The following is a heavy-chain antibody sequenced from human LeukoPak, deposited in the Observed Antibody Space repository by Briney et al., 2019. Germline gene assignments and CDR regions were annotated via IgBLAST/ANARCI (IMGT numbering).Heavy chain of an antibody. Sequence: GGSLRLSCAASGFTFSSYAMSWVRQAPGKGLEWVSAISGSGGSTYYADSVKGRFTISRDNSKSTLYLQMNSLRAEDTAVYYCANVHLGLSMIVVVRYYFDYWGQGTLVTVSS. CDR1: GFTFSSYA. J-gene: IGHJ4*02. CDR2: ISGSGGST. D-gene: IGHD3-22*01. CDR3: ANVHLGLSMIVVVRYYFDY. V-gene: IGHV3-23*01.